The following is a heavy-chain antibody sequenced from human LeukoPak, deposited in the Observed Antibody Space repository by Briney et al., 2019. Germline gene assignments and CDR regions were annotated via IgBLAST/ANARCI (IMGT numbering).Heavy chain of an antibody. J-gene: IGHJ4*02. CDR1: GGSISSSSYY. V-gene: IGHV4-39*07. D-gene: IGHD6-13*01. CDR3: ARDSKAAAGSIDY. Sequence: SETLSLTCTVSGGSISSSSYYWGWIRQPPGKGLEWIGSIYYSGSTYYNPSLKSRVTISVDTSKNQFSLKLSSVTAADTAVHYCARDSKAAAGSIDYWGQGTLVTVSS. CDR2: IYYSGST.